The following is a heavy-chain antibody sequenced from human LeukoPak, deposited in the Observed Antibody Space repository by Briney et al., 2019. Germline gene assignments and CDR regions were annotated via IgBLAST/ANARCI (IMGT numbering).Heavy chain of an antibody. CDR3: TNIAAAGTGY. CDR1: GFTFGDYA. Sequence: GGSLRLSCTASGFTFGDYATSWVRQAPGKGVEWVGFIRSKAYGGTTEYAASVKGRFTISRDDSKSIAYLQMNSQKTEHTAVYYCTNIAAAGTGYWGQGTLVTVSS. J-gene: IGHJ4*02. V-gene: IGHV3-49*04. CDR2: IRSKAYGGTT. D-gene: IGHD6-13*01.